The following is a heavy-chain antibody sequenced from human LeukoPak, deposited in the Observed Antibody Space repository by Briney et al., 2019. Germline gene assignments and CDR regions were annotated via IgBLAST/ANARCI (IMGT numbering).Heavy chain of an antibody. V-gene: IGHV3-48*02. CDR2: IGSSGSTV. D-gene: IGHD4-17*01. J-gene: IGHJ3*02. Sequence: GGSLRLSCAASGFTFSSYSMNWVRQAPGKGLEWVSYIGSSGSTVYYADSVKGRFTISRDNAKNSLYLQMNSLRDEDTAVYYCARDTLVYADSPDAFDIWGQGTMVTVSS. CDR3: ARDTLVYADSPDAFDI. CDR1: GFTFSSYS.